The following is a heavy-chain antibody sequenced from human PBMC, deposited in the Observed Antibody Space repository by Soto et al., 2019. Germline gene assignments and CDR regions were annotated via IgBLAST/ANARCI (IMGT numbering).Heavy chain of an antibody. CDR2: LKGDGSAT. CDR3: ATDNLPGDGPDY. CDR1: GFTFSAFW. J-gene: IGHJ4*02. D-gene: IGHD7-27*01. V-gene: IGHV3-74*01. Sequence: EVQLVESGGALVQPGGSLRLSCAASGFTFSAFWMHWVRQAPGEGLVWVSRLKGDGSATNYAESVKGRFTISRDNAKNTLYLHMSSLRAEDTAVYYCATDNLPGDGPDYWGQGTQVTVSS.